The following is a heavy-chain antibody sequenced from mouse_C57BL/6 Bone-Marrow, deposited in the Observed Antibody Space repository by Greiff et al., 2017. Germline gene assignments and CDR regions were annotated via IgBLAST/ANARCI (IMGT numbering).Heavy chain of an antibody. CDR3: ASRLAMDY. Sequence: EVMLVESGGGLVQPGGSLKLSCAASGFTFSDYYMYLVRQTPEKRLEWVAYISNGGGSTYYPDTVKGRFTISRDNAKNTLYLQMSRLKSEDTAMYYCASRLAMDYWGQGTSVTVSS. CDR2: ISNGGGST. J-gene: IGHJ4*01. V-gene: IGHV5-12*01. CDR1: GFTFSDYY.